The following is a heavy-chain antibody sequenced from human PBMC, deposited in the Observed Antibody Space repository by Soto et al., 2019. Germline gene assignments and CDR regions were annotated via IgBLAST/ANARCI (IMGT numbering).Heavy chain of an antibody. V-gene: IGHV1-18*01. CDR2: ISAYNGNT. Sequence: QVQLVQSGAEVKKPGASVKVSCKASGYTFTSYGISWVRQAPGQGLEWMGWISAYNGNTNYAQKLQGRVTMTTDTSTSTAYMELRSLRSDDTAVYYCARDGFRGIAAAGTKVPLFDYWGQGTLVTVSS. CDR1: GYTFTSYG. J-gene: IGHJ4*02. CDR3: ARDGFRGIAAAGTKVPLFDY. D-gene: IGHD6-13*01.